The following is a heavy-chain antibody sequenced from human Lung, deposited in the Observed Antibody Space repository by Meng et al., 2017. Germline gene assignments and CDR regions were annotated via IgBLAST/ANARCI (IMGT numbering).Heavy chain of an antibody. Sequence: GQLQQWGPGLLKPSETLSLTCVVSGGSFSDYYWSWIRQPPGKGLEWIGEINHSGSTNYNPSLESRATISVDTSQNNLSLKLSSVTAADSAVYYCARGPTTMAHDFDYWGQGTLVTVSS. CDR1: GGSFSDYY. V-gene: IGHV4-34*01. CDR2: INHSGST. J-gene: IGHJ4*02. CDR3: ARGPTTMAHDFDY. D-gene: IGHD4-11*01.